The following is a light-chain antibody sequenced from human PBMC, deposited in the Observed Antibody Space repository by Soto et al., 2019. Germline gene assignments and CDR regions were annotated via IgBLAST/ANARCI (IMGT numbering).Light chain of an antibody. V-gene: IGLV2-8*01. Sequence: QSVLTQPPSASGSPGQSVTISCTGTSSDVGGYNYVSWYQQHPGKAPKLMIYEVTKRPPGVPDRFSGSKSGNTASLTVSGLQAEDEADYYCSSYGGSNNLIFGGGNKLTVL. CDR1: SSDVGGYNY. CDR3: SSYGGSNNLI. CDR2: EVT. J-gene: IGLJ2*01.